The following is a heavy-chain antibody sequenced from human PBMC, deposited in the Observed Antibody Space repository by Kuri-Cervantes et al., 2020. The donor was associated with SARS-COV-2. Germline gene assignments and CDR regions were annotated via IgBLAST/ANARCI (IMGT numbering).Heavy chain of an antibody. CDR3: ARHWVPLGGPRDWFDP. CDR1: GGTFSSYA. Sequence: SVKVSCKASGGTFSSYAISWVRQAPGQGLEWMGRIIPILGIANYAQNFQGRVTMATDTSTSTAYMELRSLRSDDTAVYYCARHWVPLGGPRDWFDPWGQGTLVTVSS. D-gene: IGHD1-1*01. J-gene: IGHJ5*02. V-gene: IGHV1-69*04. CDR2: IIPILGIA.